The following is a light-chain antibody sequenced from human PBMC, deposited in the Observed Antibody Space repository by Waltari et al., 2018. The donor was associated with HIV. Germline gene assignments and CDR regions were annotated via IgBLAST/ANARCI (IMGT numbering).Light chain of an antibody. V-gene: IGLV2-14*01. Sequence: QSALTQPASVSGSPGQSITISCTGTSSDFGFYNYVSWYQQVPDKVPKVIIYEVTSRPSGASNRFSGSKSGSTASLTISDLQVEDEADYYCTSYTATDTLIFGGGTKVTVL. J-gene: IGLJ2*01. CDR3: TSYTATDTLI. CDR2: EVT. CDR1: SSDFGFYNY.